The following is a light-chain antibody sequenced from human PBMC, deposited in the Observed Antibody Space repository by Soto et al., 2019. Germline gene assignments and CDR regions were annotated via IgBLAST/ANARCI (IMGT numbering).Light chain of an antibody. Sequence: SYELTQPPSVSVSPGQTASITCSGANLGDRYACWYQQKPGQSPVLVIYLDTKRPSGIPERFSGSNSGNTATLPISGTQDLDEADYYCQARDDTTAVVFGGGTQLTVL. CDR2: LDT. V-gene: IGLV3-1*01. CDR1: NLGDRY. CDR3: QARDDTTAVV. J-gene: IGLJ2*01.